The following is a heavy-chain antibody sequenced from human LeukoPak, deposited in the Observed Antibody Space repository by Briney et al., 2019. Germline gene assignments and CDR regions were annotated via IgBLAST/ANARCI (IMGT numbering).Heavy chain of an antibody. J-gene: IGHJ6*02. CDR3: ARVRSGYDNYGMDV. V-gene: IGHV1-8*01. CDR2: MNPNSGNT. Sequence: ASVKVSCKASGYTFTSYDINWVRQATGQGLEWMGWMNPNSGNTGYAQKFQGRVTMTRNTSISTAYMELSSLRSEDTAVYYCARVRSGYDNYGMDVWGQGTTVTVSS. CDR1: GYTFTSYD. D-gene: IGHD5-12*01.